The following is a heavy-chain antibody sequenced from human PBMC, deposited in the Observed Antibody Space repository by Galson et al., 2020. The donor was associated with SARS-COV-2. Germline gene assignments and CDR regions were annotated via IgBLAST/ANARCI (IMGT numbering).Heavy chain of an antibody. D-gene: IGHD1-26*01. CDR2: INPSGGSA. Sequence: ASVKVSCKASGYTLSSYYMHWVRQAPGQGLEWMGIINPSGGSAIYSHKFQGRITMTRDTSTSTVYMELNSLTSDDTAGYYCARGRVSGGYWGQGTLVIVSS. CDR3: ARGRVSGGY. CDR1: GYTLSSYY. J-gene: IGHJ4*02. V-gene: IGHV1-46*03.